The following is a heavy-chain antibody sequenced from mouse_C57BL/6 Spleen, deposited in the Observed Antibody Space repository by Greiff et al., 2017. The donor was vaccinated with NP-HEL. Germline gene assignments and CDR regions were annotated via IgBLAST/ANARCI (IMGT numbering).Heavy chain of an antibody. J-gene: IGHJ3*01. V-gene: IGHV3-6*01. Sequence: EVHLVESGPGLVKPSQSLSLTCSVTGYSITSGYYWNWIRQFPGNKLEWMGYISYDGSNNYNPSLKNRISITRDTSKNQFFLKLNSVTTEDTATYYCARGPSSYAAYWGQGTLVTVSA. D-gene: IGHD1-1*01. CDR1: GYSITSGYY. CDR3: ARGPSSYAAY. CDR2: ISYDGSN.